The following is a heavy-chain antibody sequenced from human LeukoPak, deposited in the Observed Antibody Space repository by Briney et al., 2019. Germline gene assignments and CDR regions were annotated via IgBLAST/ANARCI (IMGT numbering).Heavy chain of an antibody. CDR2: ISWNSGSI. CDR1: GFTFDDYA. D-gene: IGHD1-26*01. Sequence: PGRSLRLSCAASGFTFDDYAMHWVRQAPGKGLEWVSGISWNSGSIGYADSVKGRFTISRDNAKNSLYLQMNSLRAEDTALYYCAKDISPVVGVNPFDYWGQGTLVTVSS. CDR3: AKDISPVVGVNPFDY. J-gene: IGHJ4*02. V-gene: IGHV3-9*01.